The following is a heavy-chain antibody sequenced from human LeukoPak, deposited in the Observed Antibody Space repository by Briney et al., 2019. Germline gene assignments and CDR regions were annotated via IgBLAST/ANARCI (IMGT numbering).Heavy chain of an antibody. J-gene: IGHJ2*01. CDR2: IYYSGTT. CDR3: ATYDSYTSSWSSAWYFDL. Sequence: PSDTLSLTCTVSGPSINSYYWSWLRQPPGKGREWIGYIYYSGTTNYNPSLKSRVTISVDTSKSQFSLKLNSVTAADTAVYYCATYDSYTSSWSSAWYFDLWGRGTLVTVSS. D-gene: IGHD6-13*01. V-gene: IGHV4-59*08. CDR1: GPSINSYY.